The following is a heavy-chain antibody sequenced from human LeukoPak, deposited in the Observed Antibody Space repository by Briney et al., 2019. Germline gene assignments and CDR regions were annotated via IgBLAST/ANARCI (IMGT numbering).Heavy chain of an antibody. CDR2: IYHSGST. Sequence: SETLSLTCTVSGYSISSGYYWGWIRQPPGKGLEWIGSIYHSGSTYYNPSLKSRVTISVDTSKNQFSLKLSSVTAADTAVYYCASYDFWSGSFDYWGQGTLVTVSS. D-gene: IGHD3-3*01. V-gene: IGHV4-38-2*02. J-gene: IGHJ4*02. CDR3: ASYDFWSGSFDY. CDR1: GYSISSGYY.